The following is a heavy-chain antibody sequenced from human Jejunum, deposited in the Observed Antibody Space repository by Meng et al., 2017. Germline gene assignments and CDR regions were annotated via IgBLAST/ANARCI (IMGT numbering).Heavy chain of an antibody. CDR1: GFTFSVYW. CDR2: IVSDGTGT. J-gene: IGHJ4*02. CDR3: VRDGPNYFDY. V-gene: IGHV3-74*01. Sequence: GGGLIQPGGSLRPSCAAAGFTFSVYWVHWFRQGTGKSRVWVSHIVSDGTGTSYADSVRGRFTISRDNAKNTLYLQMNSLRAEDTAVYYCVRDGPNYFDYWGQGTLVTVSS.